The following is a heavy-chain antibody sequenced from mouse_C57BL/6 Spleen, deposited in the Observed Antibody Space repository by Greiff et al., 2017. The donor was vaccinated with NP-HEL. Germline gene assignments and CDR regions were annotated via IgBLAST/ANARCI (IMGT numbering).Heavy chain of an antibody. CDR3: VRDSSGYYAMDY. CDR1: GFSFNTYA. CDR2: IRSKSNNYAT. J-gene: IGHJ4*01. V-gene: IGHV10-1*01. D-gene: IGHD3-2*02. Sequence: EVKLVESGGGLVQPKGSLKLSCAASGFSFNTYAMNWVRQAPGKGLEWVARIRSKSNNYATYYADSVKDRFTISRDDSESMLYLQMNNLKTEDTAMYYCVRDSSGYYAMDYWGQGTSVTVSS.